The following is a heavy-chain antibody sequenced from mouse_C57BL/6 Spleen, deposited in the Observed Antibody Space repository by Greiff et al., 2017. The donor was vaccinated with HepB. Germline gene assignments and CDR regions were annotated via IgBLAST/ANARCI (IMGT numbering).Heavy chain of an antibody. CDR1: GFTFSDYG. Sequence: VQLKESGGGLVKPGGSLKLSCAASGFTFSDYGMHWVRQAPEKGLEWVAYISSGSSTIYYADTVKGRFTISRDNAKNTLFLQMTSLRSEDTAMYYCARFGYYGLDYWGQGTTLTVSS. CDR2: ISSGSSTI. V-gene: IGHV5-17*01. J-gene: IGHJ2*01. D-gene: IGHD2-3*01. CDR3: ARFGYYGLDY.